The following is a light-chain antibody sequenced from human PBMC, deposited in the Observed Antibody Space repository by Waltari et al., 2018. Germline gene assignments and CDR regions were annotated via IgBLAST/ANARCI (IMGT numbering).Light chain of an antibody. Sequence: DIVLPQSPGTLSLSPGERAPLSCRASQSVSSSYLAWYQQKPGQAPRLLIYGASSRATGIPDRFSGSGSGTDFTLTISRLEPEDFAVYYCQQYGSSLLTFGGGTKVEIK. CDR3: QQYGSSLLT. V-gene: IGKV3-20*01. J-gene: IGKJ4*01. CDR2: GAS. CDR1: QSVSSSY.